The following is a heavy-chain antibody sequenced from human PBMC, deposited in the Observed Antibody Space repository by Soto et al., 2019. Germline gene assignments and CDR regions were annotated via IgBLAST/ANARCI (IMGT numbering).Heavy chain of an antibody. CDR3: ARVQGYYYYYMDV. V-gene: IGHV4-34*01. CDR1: GGSFSGYY. Sequence: SETLSLTCAVDGGSFSGYYWSWIRQPPGKGLEWIGEINHSGSTNYNPPLKSRVTISEDTSKNQFSLKLSSVTAADTALYYCARVQGYYYYYMDVWGKGTTVTVSS. J-gene: IGHJ6*03. CDR2: INHSGST. D-gene: IGHD1-1*01.